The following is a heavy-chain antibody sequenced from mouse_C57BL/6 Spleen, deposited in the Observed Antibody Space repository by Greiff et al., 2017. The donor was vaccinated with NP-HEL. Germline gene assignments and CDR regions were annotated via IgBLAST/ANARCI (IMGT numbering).Heavy chain of an antibody. J-gene: IGHJ2*01. V-gene: IGHV5-9-1*02. Sequence: DVMLVESGEGLVKPGGSLKLSCAASGFTFSSYAMSWVRQTPEKRLEWVAYISSGGDYIYYADTVKGRFTISRDNARNTLYLQMSSLKSEDTAMYYCTRDGGYDHLGYWGQGTTLTVSS. D-gene: IGHD2-2*01. CDR1: GFTFSSYA. CDR2: ISSGGDYI. CDR3: TRDGGYDHLGY.